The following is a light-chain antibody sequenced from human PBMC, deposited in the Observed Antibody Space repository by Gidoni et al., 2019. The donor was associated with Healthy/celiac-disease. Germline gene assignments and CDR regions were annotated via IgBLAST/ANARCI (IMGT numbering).Light chain of an antibody. CDR1: QSVSSY. J-gene: IGKJ3*01. CDR2: DAS. CDR3: QQRSTLFT. Sequence: DIVLTQSPATLSLSPGDRATLSCRASQSVSSYLAWYQQKPGQAPRLLIYDASNRATGIPARFSGSGSGTDFTLTISSLEPEDFAVYYCQQRSTLFTFGPGTKVDIK. V-gene: IGKV3-11*01.